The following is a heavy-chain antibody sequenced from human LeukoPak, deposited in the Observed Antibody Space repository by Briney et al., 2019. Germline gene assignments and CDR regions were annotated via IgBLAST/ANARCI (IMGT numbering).Heavy chain of an antibody. CDR1: GGSISSYY. V-gene: IGHV4-59*01. CDR3: ARSTMDRWLHNNGWFDP. J-gene: IGHJ5*02. Sequence: SETLSLTCTVSGGSISSYYWSWIRQPPGKGLEWIGYIYSSGSTNYNPPLTSRVAISVDTSKNRLSLKLSSVTAADTAVYYCARSTMDRWLHNNGWFDPWGEGTLVTVSS. CDR2: IYSSGST. D-gene: IGHD5-24*01.